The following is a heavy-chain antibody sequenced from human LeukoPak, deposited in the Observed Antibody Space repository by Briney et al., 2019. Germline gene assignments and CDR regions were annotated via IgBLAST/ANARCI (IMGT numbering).Heavy chain of an antibody. CDR1: GGSISSYY. J-gene: IGHJ4*02. CDR2: IYYRGST. CDR3: ARGGGARYCSGGSCHSVFDY. D-gene: IGHD2-15*01. Sequence: SETLSLTCTVSGGSISSYYWSWLRQPPGKGLEWIGYIYYRGSTNYNPSLKSRVTISVDTSKNQFSLQLSSVTAADTAVYDCARGGGARYCSGGSCHSVFDYWGQGTLVTVSS. V-gene: IGHV4-59*01.